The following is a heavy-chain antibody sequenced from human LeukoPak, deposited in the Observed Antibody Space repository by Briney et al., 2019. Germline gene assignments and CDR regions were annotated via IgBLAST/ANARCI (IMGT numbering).Heavy chain of an antibody. D-gene: IGHD2-21*02. Sequence: SVKVSCKASGGTFSSTTINWVRQAPGQGLEWMGGITPIFRTPNYAQKFQGRVTITAVESMSTAYMELSSLRSEDTAVYYCARGWLAEATVVTPYNYWGQGTLVTVSS. J-gene: IGHJ4*02. V-gene: IGHV1-69*13. CDR2: ITPIFRTP. CDR3: ARGWLAEATVVTPYNY. CDR1: GGTFSSTT.